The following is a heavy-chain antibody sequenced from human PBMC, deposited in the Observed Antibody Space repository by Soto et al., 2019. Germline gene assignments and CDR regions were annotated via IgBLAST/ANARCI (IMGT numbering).Heavy chain of an antibody. V-gene: IGHV3-21*01. CDR1: GFTFSSYS. CDR3: ARVVDLNILLTGDY. J-gene: IGHJ4*02. CDR2: ISSSSSYI. D-gene: IGHD3-9*01. Sequence: PGGSLRLSCAASGFTFSSYSMNWVRQAPGKGLEWVSSISSSSSYIYYADSVKGRFTISRDNAKNSLYLQMNSLRAEDTAVYYCARVVDLNILLTGDYWGQGTLVTVSS.